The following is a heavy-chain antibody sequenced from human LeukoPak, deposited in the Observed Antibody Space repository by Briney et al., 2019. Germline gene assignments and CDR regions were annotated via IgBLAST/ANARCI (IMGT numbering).Heavy chain of an antibody. CDR3: TRSQEGYYYYYMDV. V-gene: IGHV3-73*01. CDR1: GFTFSGSA. Sequence: GGSLRLSCAASGFTFSGSAMHCVRQASGKGLEWVGRIRSKANSYATAYAASVKGRFTISRDDSKNTAYLQMNSLKTEDTAVYYCTRSQEGYYYYYMDVWGKGTTVTVSS. J-gene: IGHJ6*03. CDR2: IRSKANSYAT.